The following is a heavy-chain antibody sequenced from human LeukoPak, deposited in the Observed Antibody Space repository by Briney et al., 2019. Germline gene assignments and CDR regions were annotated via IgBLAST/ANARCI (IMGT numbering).Heavy chain of an antibody. J-gene: IGHJ4*02. CDR3: ARDPLKWLQLDY. D-gene: IGHD5-24*01. CDR2: IKQDGSEK. V-gene: IGHV3-7*01. CDR1: GFIFSNDA. Sequence: GGSLRLSCAASGFIFSNDAMHWVRQAPGKGLEWVANIKQDGSEKYYVDSVKGRFTISRDNAKNSLYLQMNSLRAEDTAVYYCARDPLKWLQLDYWGQGTLVTVSS.